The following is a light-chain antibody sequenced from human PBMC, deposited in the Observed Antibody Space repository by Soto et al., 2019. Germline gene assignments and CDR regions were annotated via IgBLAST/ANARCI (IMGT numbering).Light chain of an antibody. V-gene: IGLV2-14*03. J-gene: IGLJ3*02. CDR1: SSDIGGCNY. CDR3: SSYATSIGV. CDR2: EVS. Sequence: QSALAQPASVSGSPGQSITISCTGSSSDIGGCNYVSWYQQYPVKAPKLLIYEVSNRPSGVSNRFSGDKSGNTASLTLSGLQAEDEADYYCSSYATSIGVFGGGTKLTVL.